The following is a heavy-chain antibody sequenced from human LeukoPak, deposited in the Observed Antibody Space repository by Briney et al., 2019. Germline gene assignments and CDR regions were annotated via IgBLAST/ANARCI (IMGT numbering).Heavy chain of an antibody. Sequence: GESLKVSCKGSGYGFTSYCIGWVRRMPGKGLEWMGIIYPGDSDTRYSPSFQGQVTISADKSISTAYLQWSSLKASDTAMYYCARRLGTVTTQNWFDPWGQGTLVTVSS. CDR1: GYGFTSYC. J-gene: IGHJ5*02. CDR3: ARRLGTVTTQNWFDP. CDR2: IYPGDSDT. D-gene: IGHD4-17*01. V-gene: IGHV5-51*01.